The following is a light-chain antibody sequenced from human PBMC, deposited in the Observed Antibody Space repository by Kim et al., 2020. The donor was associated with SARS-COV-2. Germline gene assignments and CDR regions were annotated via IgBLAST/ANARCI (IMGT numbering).Light chain of an antibody. CDR2: GAS. Sequence: SPGESATHSCRASQSVSSSYLAWYQQRPGQAPRLLTYGASSRATGIPDRFSGRGSGTDLTLTISRLEPEDFAVYYCQQYGSSPWTFGQGTKVDIK. V-gene: IGKV3-20*01. J-gene: IGKJ1*01. CDR3: QQYGSSPWT. CDR1: QSVSSSY.